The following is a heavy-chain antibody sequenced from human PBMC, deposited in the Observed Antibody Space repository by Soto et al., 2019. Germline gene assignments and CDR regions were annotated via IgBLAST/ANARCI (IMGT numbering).Heavy chain of an antibody. CDR1: GFTFSSYA. D-gene: IGHD2-2*01. V-gene: IGHV3-23*01. J-gene: IGHJ4*02. CDR3: AKGAARGDTGYCSSTSCYVDY. Sequence: EVQLLESGGGLVQPGGSLRLSCAASGFTFSSYAMSWVRQAPGKGLEWVSAISGSGGSTYYADSVKGRFTISRDNSKNTLYLQMNSLRAEDTAVYYCAKGAARGDTGYCSSTSCYVDYWGQGTLVTVSS. CDR2: ISGSGGST.